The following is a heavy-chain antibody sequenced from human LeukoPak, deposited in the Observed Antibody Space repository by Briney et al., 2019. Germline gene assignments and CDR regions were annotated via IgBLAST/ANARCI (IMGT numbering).Heavy chain of an antibody. V-gene: IGHV3-48*02. Sequence: PGGSLRLSCTASGFTFSSYNMNWVRQAPGKGLEWVSYISTSSSTIYYADSVKGRFTISTDNAKNSVYLQMNSLRDEDTAVYYCAREYSSSSGTVSDYWGQRTLVTVSS. D-gene: IGHD6-6*01. CDR1: GFTFSSYN. J-gene: IGHJ4*02. CDR3: AREYSSSSGTVSDY. CDR2: ISTSSSTI.